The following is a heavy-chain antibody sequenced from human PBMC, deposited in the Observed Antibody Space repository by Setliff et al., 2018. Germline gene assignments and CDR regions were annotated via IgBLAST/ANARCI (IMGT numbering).Heavy chain of an antibody. CDR1: GDSLSGYY. V-gene: IGHV4-34*01. J-gene: IGHJ3*02. CDR3: RQAVVGRDVFDI. Sequence: SETLSLTCAVYGDSLSGYYWSWIRQPPGKGLEWFGEINHSGSGDYNPSFKGRVTISVDTSKKQFSLTLTSVTAADTALYYCRQAVVGRDVFDIWGQGTVVTVSS. D-gene: IGHD1-1*01. CDR2: INHSGSG.